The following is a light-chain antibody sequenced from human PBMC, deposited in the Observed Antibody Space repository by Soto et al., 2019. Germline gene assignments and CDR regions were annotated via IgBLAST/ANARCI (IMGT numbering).Light chain of an antibody. Sequence: DIQMTQSPSFLSASVGDRVTIPCRASQFINGNLNWYQWKPGKVPKLLIIDASTLRSGVPSRFSGSGYGTDFTLTISSLQPEDLATYYCQQSYNVPVTFGGGTKVEIK. V-gene: IGKV1-39*01. J-gene: IGKJ4*01. CDR1: QFINGN. CDR3: QQSYNVPVT. CDR2: DAS.